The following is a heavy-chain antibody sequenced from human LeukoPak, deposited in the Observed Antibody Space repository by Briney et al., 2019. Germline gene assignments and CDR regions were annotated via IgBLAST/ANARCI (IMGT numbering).Heavy chain of an antibody. CDR3: AKTLLTDFRGITSSYKSD. CDR1: GFTLSIYW. J-gene: IGHJ4*02. V-gene: IGHV3-7*03. D-gene: IGHD3-10*01. Sequence: PGGSLRLSCADSGFTLSIYWMSWVRQAPGKGLEWVANIKQDGSESHYVDSVKGRFTISRDNAKNSVSLQMSSLRAEDTAVYYCAKTLLTDFRGITSSYKSDWGQGTLVTVSS. CDR2: IKQDGSES.